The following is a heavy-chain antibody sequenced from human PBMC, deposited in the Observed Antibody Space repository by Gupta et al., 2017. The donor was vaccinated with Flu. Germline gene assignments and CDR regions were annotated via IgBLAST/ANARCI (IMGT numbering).Heavy chain of an antibody. J-gene: IGHJ5*02. CDR3: ARDPVGSNWFDP. D-gene: IGHD6-25*01. CDR1: GGSISSGSYY. Sequence: QVQLQESGPGLVKPSQTLSLTCPVSGGSISSGSYYWSWIRQPAGKGLEWIGRIYTSGSTNYNPSLKSRVTISVDTSKNQFSLKLSSVTAADTAVYYCARDPVGSNWFDPWGQGTLVTVSS. V-gene: IGHV4-61*02. CDR2: IYTSGST.